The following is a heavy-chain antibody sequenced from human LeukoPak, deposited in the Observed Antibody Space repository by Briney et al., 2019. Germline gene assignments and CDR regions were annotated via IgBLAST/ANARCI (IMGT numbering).Heavy chain of an antibody. Sequence: GGSLRLSCAASEFTFRSYAMHWVRQAPGKGLQYVSTISSNGGSTYYANSVKGRFTISRDNSKNTLYLQMGSLRAEDMAVYYCARERYSGYDFDAFDIWGQGTMVTVSS. CDR2: ISSNGGST. CDR3: ARERYSGYDFDAFDI. J-gene: IGHJ3*02. CDR1: EFTFRSYA. D-gene: IGHD5-12*01. V-gene: IGHV3-64*01.